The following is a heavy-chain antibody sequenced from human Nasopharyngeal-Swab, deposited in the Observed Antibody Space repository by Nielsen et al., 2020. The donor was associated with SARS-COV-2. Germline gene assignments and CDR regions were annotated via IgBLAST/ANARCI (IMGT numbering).Heavy chain of an antibody. D-gene: IGHD3-16*01. J-gene: IGHJ1*01. CDR1: GFTFSSYA. CDR2: ISYDGSNK. CDR3: ARDMNLQH. V-gene: IGHV3-30*04. Sequence: GGSLRLSCAASGFTFSSYAMHWVRQAPGKGLEWVAVISYDGSNKYYADSVKGRFTISRDNSKNTLYLQMNSLGAEDTAVYYCARDMNLQHWGQGTLVTVSS.